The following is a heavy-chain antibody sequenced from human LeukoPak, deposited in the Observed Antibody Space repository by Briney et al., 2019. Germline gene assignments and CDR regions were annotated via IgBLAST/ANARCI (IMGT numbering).Heavy chain of an antibody. V-gene: IGHV1-69*06. CDR3: ARAGNWNDEGGNWFDP. Sequence: SVKVSCKASGGTFSSYAISWVRRDPGQGLQWMGGIIPLFGTANYAQKFQGRVTITADKSTSTAYMQLSSLRSEDTAVYYCARAGNWNDEGGNWFDPWGQGTLVTVSS. J-gene: IGHJ5*02. CDR1: GGTFSSYA. CDR2: IIPLFGTA. D-gene: IGHD1-1*01.